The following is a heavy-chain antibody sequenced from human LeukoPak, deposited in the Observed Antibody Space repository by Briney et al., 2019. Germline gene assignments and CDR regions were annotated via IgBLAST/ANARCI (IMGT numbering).Heavy chain of an antibody. CDR3: ARVNRAAQSPLYY. CDR2: IIPIFGTA. J-gene: IGHJ4*02. D-gene: IGHD3-10*01. Sequence: SVKVSCKAPGGTFSSYAISWVRQAPGQGLEWMGGIIPIFGTANYAQKFQGRVTITADESTSTAYMELSSLRSEDTAVYYCARVNRAAQSPLYYWGQGTLVTVSS. V-gene: IGHV1-69*13. CDR1: GGTFSSYA.